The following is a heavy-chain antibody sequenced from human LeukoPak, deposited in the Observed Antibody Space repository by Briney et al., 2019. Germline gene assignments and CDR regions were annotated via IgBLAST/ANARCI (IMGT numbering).Heavy chain of an antibody. Sequence: WGSLRLSCAASGFTFSSYGMHWVRQAPGKGLEWVAVIWYDGSNKYYADSVKGRFTISRVNSKNTLYLQMNSLRAEDTAVYYCARDPGRDAFDIWGQGTMVTVSS. CDR1: GFTFSSYG. V-gene: IGHV3-33*01. CDR2: IWYDGSNK. CDR3: ARDPGRDAFDI. J-gene: IGHJ3*02.